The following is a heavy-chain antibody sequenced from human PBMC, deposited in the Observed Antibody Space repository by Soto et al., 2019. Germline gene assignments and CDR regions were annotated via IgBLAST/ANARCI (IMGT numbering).Heavy chain of an antibody. J-gene: IGHJ4*02. V-gene: IGHV4-30-2*01. Sequence: TSETLSLTCAVSGGSISSGGYSWSWIRQPPGKGLEWIGYIYHSGSTYYNPSLKSRVTISVDRSKNQFSLKLSSVTAADTAVYYCARPGFGEFWSGTFDDWGQGTLVTVSS. CDR1: GGSISSGGYS. CDR2: IYHSGST. D-gene: IGHD3-3*01. CDR3: ARPGFGEFWSGTFDD.